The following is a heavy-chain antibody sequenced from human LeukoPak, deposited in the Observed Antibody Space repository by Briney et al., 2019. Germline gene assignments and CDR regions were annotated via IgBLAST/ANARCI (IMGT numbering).Heavy chain of an antibody. CDR2: IIPIFDTP. CDR1: GGTFSSYA. CDR3: ARGGYGALDPDYYYYYMDV. V-gene: IGHV1-69*13. J-gene: IGHJ6*03. D-gene: IGHD4-17*01. Sequence: ASVKVSCKASGGTFSSYAISWVRQAPGQGLEWMGGIIPIFDTPNYAQKFQGRVTITADESTSTAYMELSSLRSEDTAVYYCARGGYGALDPDYYYYYMDVWGKGTTVTVSS.